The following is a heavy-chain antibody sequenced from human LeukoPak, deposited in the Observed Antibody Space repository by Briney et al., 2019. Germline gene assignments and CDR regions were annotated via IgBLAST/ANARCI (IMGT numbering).Heavy chain of an antibody. D-gene: IGHD3-3*01. CDR3: ARDKALLGIFGGY. CDR1: GYTFTSYG. CDR2: ISGYNGNT. J-gene: IGHJ3*01. V-gene: IGHV1-18*01. Sequence: GASVKLSCTTSGYTFTSYGISWVRQAPGQGLEWLGCISGYNGNTKYAQSLQGRVTMTIDTSTNTAYMELRSLRSDDTAVYYCARDKALLGIFGGYWGQGTMVTVSS.